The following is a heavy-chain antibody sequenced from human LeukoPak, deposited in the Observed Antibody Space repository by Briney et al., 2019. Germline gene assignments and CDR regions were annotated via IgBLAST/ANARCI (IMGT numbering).Heavy chain of an antibody. CDR3: ARDFPYYDFWSGPYYYYYGMDV. V-gene: IGHV3-7*01. CDR1: GFTFSSYW. Sequence: GGSLRLSCAASGFTFSSYWMSWVRQAPGKGLEWVANIKQDGSEKYYVDSVKGRFTISRDNAKNSLYLQMNSLRAEDTAVYYCARDFPYYDFWSGPYYYYYGMDVWGQGTTVTVSS. CDR2: IKQDGSEK. J-gene: IGHJ6*02. D-gene: IGHD3-3*01.